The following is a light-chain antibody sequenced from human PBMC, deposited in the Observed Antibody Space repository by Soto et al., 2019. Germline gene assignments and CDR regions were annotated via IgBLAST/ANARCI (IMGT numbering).Light chain of an antibody. CDR3: QKYYTNPIT. Sequence: DIVMTQSPDSLAAFLGERATINCKSSQSLFYSSNHKNYLAWYQQKPGRPPKLLFYWASTRESGVPDRFTGSGSGTDFTLTISSLQAEDVAIYYCQKYYTNPITFGGGTKVEIK. V-gene: IGKV4-1*01. CDR2: WAS. J-gene: IGKJ4*01. CDR1: QSLFYSSNHKNY.